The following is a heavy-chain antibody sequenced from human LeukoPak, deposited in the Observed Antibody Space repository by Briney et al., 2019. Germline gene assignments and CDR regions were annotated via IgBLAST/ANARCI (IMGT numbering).Heavy chain of an antibody. V-gene: IGHV3-23*01. CDR1: GFTFSNYA. Sequence: GGSLRLSCAASGFTFSNYAMRWVRQAPGKGLEWVSGISGSGDSTYYADSVKGRFTISRDNSKNTLYLQMNSLRAEDTAVYYCAKLLQQLVDWFDPWGQGTLVTVSS. CDR2: ISGSGDST. D-gene: IGHD6-6*01. J-gene: IGHJ5*02. CDR3: AKLLQQLVDWFDP.